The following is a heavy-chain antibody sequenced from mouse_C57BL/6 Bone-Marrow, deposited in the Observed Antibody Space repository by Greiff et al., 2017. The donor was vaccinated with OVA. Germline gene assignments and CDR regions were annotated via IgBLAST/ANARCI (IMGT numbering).Heavy chain of an antibody. CDR3: VRGIYYYGSSPLLDFDV. D-gene: IGHD1-1*01. CDR1: GFTFNTYA. CDR2: IRSKSSNYAT. V-gene: IGHV10-3*01. Sequence: EVKVEESGGGLVQPKGSLKLSCAASGFTFNTYAMHWVRQAPGKGLEWVARIRSKSSNYATYYADSVKDRFTISRDDSQSMLYLQMNNLKTEDTAMYYCVRGIYYYGSSPLLDFDVWGTGTTVTVSS. J-gene: IGHJ1*03.